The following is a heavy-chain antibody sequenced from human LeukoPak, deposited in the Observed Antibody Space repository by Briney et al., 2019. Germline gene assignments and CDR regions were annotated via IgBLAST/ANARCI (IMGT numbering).Heavy chain of an antibody. J-gene: IGHJ6*03. D-gene: IGHD2-2*01. CDR3: ARSQRLPAAWDYYYYYYMDV. CDR1: GYSFTSYW. CDR2: IYPGDSDT. Sequence: GESLKISCKGSGYSFTSYWIGWVRQMPGKGLEWMGIIYPGDSDTRYSPSFQGQVTISADKSISTAYLQWSSLKASDTAMYYCARSQRLPAAWDYYYYYYMDVWGKGTTVTVSS. V-gene: IGHV5-51*01.